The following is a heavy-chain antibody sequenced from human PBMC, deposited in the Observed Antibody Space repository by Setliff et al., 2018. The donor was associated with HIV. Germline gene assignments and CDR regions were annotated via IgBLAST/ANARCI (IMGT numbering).Heavy chain of an antibody. CDR1: GFTFSNAW. D-gene: IGHD2-2*01. J-gene: IGHJ6*02. CDR3: ARGGDIVVVPAPMSYGMDV. CDR2: ISAGSSLI. V-gene: IGHV3-48*01. Sequence: PGGSLRLSCAASGFTFSNAWMSWVRQAPGKGLEWVAYISAGSSLIYYVESVKGRFTISRDNSKNTLYLQMNDLGAEDTAVYYCARGGDIVVVPAPMSYGMDVWGQGTTVTVSS.